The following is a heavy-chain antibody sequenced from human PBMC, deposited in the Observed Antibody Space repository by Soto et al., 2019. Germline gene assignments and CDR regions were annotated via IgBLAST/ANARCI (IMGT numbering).Heavy chain of an antibody. CDR1: GFILSDHY. V-gene: IGHV3-72*01. CDR2: SRNKANSYTT. CDR3: ARAAPPCQH. J-gene: IGHJ1*01. Sequence: EVQQVESGGGLVQPGGSLRLSCAASGFILSDHYMDWVRQAPGKGLEWVGRSRNKANSYTTEYVASVKGRFTISRDESKNSLYLQMNSLRTEDTAVYYCARAAPPCQHWGQGTLVTVSS. D-gene: IGHD6-25*01.